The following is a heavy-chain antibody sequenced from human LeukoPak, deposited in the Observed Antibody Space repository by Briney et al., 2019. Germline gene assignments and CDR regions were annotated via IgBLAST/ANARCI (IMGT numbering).Heavy chain of an antibody. D-gene: IGHD1-26*01. Sequence: SGGSLRLSCAASGFTFSSYSMNWVRQAPGKGLEWVSSISSSSSYIYYADSVKGRFTISRDNAKNSLYLQMNSLRAEDTAVYYCARSLVGATSAFDYWGQGTLVTVSS. CDR2: ISSSSSYI. CDR1: GFTFSSYS. J-gene: IGHJ4*02. CDR3: ARSLVGATSAFDY. V-gene: IGHV3-21*01.